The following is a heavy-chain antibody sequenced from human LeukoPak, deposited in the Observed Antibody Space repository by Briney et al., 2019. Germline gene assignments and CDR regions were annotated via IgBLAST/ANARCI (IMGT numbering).Heavy chain of an antibody. CDR1: GYTFTGYY. Sequence: ATVKVSCKASGYTFTGYYMHWVRQAPGQGLEWMGWINPNSGGTNYAQKFQGRVTMTRDTSISTAYMELSSLRSDDTAVYYCARLYCSSTGCHPDYWGQGTLVTVSS. V-gene: IGHV1-2*02. J-gene: IGHJ4*02. CDR3: ARLYCSSTGCHPDY. CDR2: INPNSGGT. D-gene: IGHD2-2*01.